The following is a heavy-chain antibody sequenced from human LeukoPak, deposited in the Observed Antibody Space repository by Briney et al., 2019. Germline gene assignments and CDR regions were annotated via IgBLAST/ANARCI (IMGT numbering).Heavy chain of an antibody. J-gene: IGHJ4*02. CDR1: GFTFSSYA. D-gene: IGHD6-13*01. CDR3: AKGLGIAATGSGYYSPFDY. V-gene: IGHV3-23*01. Sequence: PGGSLRLSCAASGFTFSSYAMSRVRQAPGKGLEWVSAISGSGGSTYYADSVKGRFTISRDNSKNTLYLQMNSLRAEDTAVYYCAKGLGIAATGSGYYSPFDYWGQGTLVTVSS. CDR2: ISGSGGST.